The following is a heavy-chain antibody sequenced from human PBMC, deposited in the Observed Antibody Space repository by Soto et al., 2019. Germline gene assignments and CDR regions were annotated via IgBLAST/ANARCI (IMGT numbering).Heavy chain of an antibody. CDR3: ARGYYDFWSGYYTRYYYYGMDV. CDR2: INHSGST. V-gene: IGHV4-34*01. D-gene: IGHD3-3*01. J-gene: IGHJ6*02. CDR1: GGSFSGYY. Sequence: PSETLSLNCAVYGGSFSGYYWSWIRQTPGKGRVWIGEINHSGSTNYNPSLKSRVTISVDTSKNQFSLKLSSVTAADTAVYYCARGYYDFWSGYYTRYYYYGMDVWGQGTTVTVSS.